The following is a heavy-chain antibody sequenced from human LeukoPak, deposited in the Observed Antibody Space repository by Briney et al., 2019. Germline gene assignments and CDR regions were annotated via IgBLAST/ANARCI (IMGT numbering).Heavy chain of an antibody. CDR1: GGSVSSGSYY. CDR3: ARTGVVPAANYYYYYYGMDV. CDR2: IYYSGST. J-gene: IGHJ6*02. Sequence: SETLSLTCTVSGGSVSSGSYYWRWIRQPPGKGLEWIGYIYYSGSTNYNPSLKSRVTISVDTSKNQFSLKLSSVTAADTAVYYCARTGVVPAANYYYYYYGMDVWGQGTTVTAS. V-gene: IGHV4-61*01. D-gene: IGHD2-2*01.